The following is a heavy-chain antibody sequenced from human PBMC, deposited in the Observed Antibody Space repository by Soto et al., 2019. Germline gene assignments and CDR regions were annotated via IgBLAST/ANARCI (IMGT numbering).Heavy chain of an antibody. Sequence: QVQLQESGPGLVKPSQTLSLTRTVSGGSISSGGYYWSWIRQHPGKGLEWIGYIYYSGSTYYNPSLKSRVTISVDTSKIQLSLKLSSVTAADTAVYYCARWPQLEPRFDYWGQGTLVTVSS. CDR1: GGSISSGGYY. CDR2: IYYSGST. D-gene: IGHD1-1*01. CDR3: ARWPQLEPRFDY. V-gene: IGHV4-31*03. J-gene: IGHJ4*02.